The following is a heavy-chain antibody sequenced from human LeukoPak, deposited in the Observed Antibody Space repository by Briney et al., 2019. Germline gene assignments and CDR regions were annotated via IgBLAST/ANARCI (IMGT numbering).Heavy chain of an antibody. CDR2: INNDGSNT. D-gene: IGHD1-7*01. CDR3: TRVLTGTSLFDY. V-gene: IGHV3-74*01. CDR1: GFTFSTYK. Sequence: GGSLRLSCAASGFTFSTYKIHWVRQAPGKGLEWVSRINNDGSNTRYADSVKGRFTISRDNAKNTLHLQMNSLRAEDTAVYFCTRVLTGTSLFDYWGQGTLVTVSS. J-gene: IGHJ4*02.